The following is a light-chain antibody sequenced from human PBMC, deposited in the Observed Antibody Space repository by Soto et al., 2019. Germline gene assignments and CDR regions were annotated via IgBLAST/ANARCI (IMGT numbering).Light chain of an antibody. Sequence: QSALTQPASVSGSPGQSITISCTGTSSDVGTYNLVSWHQHHPGKAPKLIIYEGSKRPSGVSNRFSGSKSGNTASLTISGLQAEDEADYYCCSFAGGSTLVFGGGTKVTV. V-gene: IGLV2-23*01. CDR1: SSDVGTYNL. CDR3: CSFAGGSTLV. CDR2: EGS. J-gene: IGLJ2*01.